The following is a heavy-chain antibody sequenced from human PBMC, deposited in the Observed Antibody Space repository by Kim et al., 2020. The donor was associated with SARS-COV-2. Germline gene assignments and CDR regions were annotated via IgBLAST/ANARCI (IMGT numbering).Heavy chain of an antibody. J-gene: IGHJ4*02. V-gene: IGHV4-34*01. CDR2: INHSGST. CDR1: GGSFSGYY. CDR3: ARAAVVGTLGY. D-gene: IGHD1-26*01. Sequence: SETLSLTCAVYGGSFSGYYWSWIRQPPGKGLEWIGEINHSGSTNYNPSLKSRVPISVDTSKNQFSLKLSSVTAAATAVYYCARAAVVGTLGYWGQGTLVT.